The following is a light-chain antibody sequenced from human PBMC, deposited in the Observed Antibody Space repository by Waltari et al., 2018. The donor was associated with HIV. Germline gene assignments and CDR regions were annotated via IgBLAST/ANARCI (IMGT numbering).Light chain of an antibody. J-gene: IGLJ3*02. CDR3: AAWDDSLNGPWV. CDR2: SNN. V-gene: IGLV1-44*01. CDR1: SSNIGSNT. Sequence: QSVLTQPPSASGTPGQRVTISCSGSSSNIGSNTVNWYQQLPGTAPKLLIYSNNPPPSGVPDRFSGSKSGTSASLAISGLQSEDEADYYCAAWDDSLNGPWVFGGGTKLTVL.